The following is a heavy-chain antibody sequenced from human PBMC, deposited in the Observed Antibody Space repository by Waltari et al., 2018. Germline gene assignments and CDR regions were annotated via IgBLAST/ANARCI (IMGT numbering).Heavy chain of an antibody. CDR3: ARGRSGGRSPFDY. J-gene: IGHJ4*02. V-gene: IGHV3-21*01. Sequence: EVQLVESGGGLVKPGGSLRLSCAASGFTFSSYSMNWVRQAPGKGLEWVSSISSSSSYIYYADSVKGRFTISRDNAKNSLYLQMNSLRAEDTAVYYCARGRSGGRSPFDYWGQGTLVTVSS. D-gene: IGHD2-15*01. CDR2: ISSSSSYI. CDR1: GFTFSSYS.